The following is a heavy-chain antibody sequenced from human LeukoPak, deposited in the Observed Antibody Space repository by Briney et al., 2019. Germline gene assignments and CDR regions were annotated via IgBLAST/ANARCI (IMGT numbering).Heavy chain of an antibody. D-gene: IGHD3-3*02. CDR1: GYSFSTYW. Sequence: GESLKISCQGSGYSFSTYWINWVRQMPGKGLERMGSINPSDSYIKYSPSFQGHVTLSADKSINTAYLQWSSLRASDTAMYYCARRPPPFHYYYGMDVWGQGTTVTVSS. J-gene: IGHJ6*02. V-gene: IGHV5-10-1*01. CDR3: ARRPPPFHYYYGMDV. CDR2: INPSDSYI.